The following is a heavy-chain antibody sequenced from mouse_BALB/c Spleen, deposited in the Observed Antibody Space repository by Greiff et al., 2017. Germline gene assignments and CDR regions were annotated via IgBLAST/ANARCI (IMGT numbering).Heavy chain of an antibody. Sequence: VQLQQSGAELLRPGVSVKISCKGSGYTFTDYAMHWVKQSHAKSLEWIGVISTYYGDASYNQKFKGKATMTVDKSSSTAYMELARLTSEDSAIYYCARDYRVPFAYWGQGTLVTVSA. D-gene: IGHD5-5*01. V-gene: IGHV1S137*01. CDR3: ARDYRVPFAY. J-gene: IGHJ3*01. CDR1: GYTFTDYA. CDR2: ISTYYGDA.